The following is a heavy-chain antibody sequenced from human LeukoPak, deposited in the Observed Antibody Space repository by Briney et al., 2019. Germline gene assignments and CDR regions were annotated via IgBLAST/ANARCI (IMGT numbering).Heavy chain of an antibody. D-gene: IGHD6-6*01. Sequence: PSETLSLACTVSGGSISSYYWSWIRQPAGKGLEWIRRIYTSGSTNYNPSLKSRVTMSVDTSKNQFSLKLSSVTAADTAVYYCARVFGDSSSSRPHYYYYYMDVWGKGTTVTVSS. CDR1: GGSISSYY. CDR3: ARVFGDSSSSRPHYYYYYMDV. J-gene: IGHJ6*03. V-gene: IGHV4-4*07. CDR2: IYTSGST.